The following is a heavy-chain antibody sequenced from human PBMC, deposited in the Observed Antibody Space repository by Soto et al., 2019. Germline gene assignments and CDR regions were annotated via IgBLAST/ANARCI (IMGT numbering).Heavy chain of an antibody. CDR1: DYAISSGYY. CDR2: IYHSGNT. Sequence: PSETLSLTCAVSDYAISSGYYWGWIRQPPGKGLEWIGSIYHSGNTHYNPSLRSRVTISVYTSKNQFSLKLTSVTAADTAVYYCARTMVRGVSPSWFDPWGQGTLVTVSS. J-gene: IGHJ5*02. V-gene: IGHV4-38-2*01. CDR3: ARTMVRGVSPSWFDP. D-gene: IGHD3-10*01.